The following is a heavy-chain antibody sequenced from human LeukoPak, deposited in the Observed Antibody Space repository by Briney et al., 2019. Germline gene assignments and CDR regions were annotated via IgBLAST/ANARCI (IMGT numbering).Heavy chain of an antibody. CDR2: IGTAGDT. CDR3: ARGRTYYYDSSGYYPRGAFDI. Sequence: GGSLRLSCAASGFTFSSYDMHWVRQATGKGLEWVSAIGTAGDTYYPGSVKGRFTISRENAKNSLYLQMNSLRAGDTTVYYCARGRTYYYDSSGYYPRGAFDIWGQGTMVTVSS. J-gene: IGHJ3*02. D-gene: IGHD3-22*01. CDR1: GFTFSSYD. V-gene: IGHV3-13*01.